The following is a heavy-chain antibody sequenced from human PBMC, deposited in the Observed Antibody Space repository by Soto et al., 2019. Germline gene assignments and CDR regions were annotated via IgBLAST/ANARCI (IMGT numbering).Heavy chain of an antibody. CDR2: ISSSGSTI. CDR3: AKDLEGYCSSTSCYTYFGLDV. Sequence: GGSLRLSCAASGFTFSSYEMNWVRQAPGKGLEWVSYISSSGSTIYYADSVKGRFTISRDNSKHTLFLQMNSLRPEDTAVYYCAKDLEGYCSSTSCYTYFGLDVWGQGTTVTVSS. V-gene: IGHV3-48*03. CDR1: GFTFSSYE. D-gene: IGHD2-2*01. J-gene: IGHJ6*02.